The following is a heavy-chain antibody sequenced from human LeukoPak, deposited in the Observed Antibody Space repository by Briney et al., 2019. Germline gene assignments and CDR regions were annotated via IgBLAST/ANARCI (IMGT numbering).Heavy chain of an antibody. D-gene: IGHD3-16*01. CDR1: GYSISTGYF. Sequence: SETLSLTCAVSGYSISTGYFWGWIRRSPGQGLEWIGSIFHTGSTSYNPSLKSRVTLSVDTSKNEFSLKLTSVTAADTAIYYCASPRGTYIDYWGQGTLVIVSS. CDR3: ASPRGTYIDY. CDR2: IFHTGST. V-gene: IGHV4-38-2*01. J-gene: IGHJ4*02.